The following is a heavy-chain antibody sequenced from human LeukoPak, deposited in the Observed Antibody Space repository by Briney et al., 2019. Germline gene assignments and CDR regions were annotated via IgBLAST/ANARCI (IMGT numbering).Heavy chain of an antibody. V-gene: IGHV3-23*01. Sequence: PGGSLRLSCAASGFTFSSYAMSWFRQAPGKGLEWVSGISGSGGSTSYADSVRGRFTISRDNSKNTLYGQMNSLRAEDTAVYYCATAGGFYSDYWGQGTLVTVSS. D-gene: IGHD1-1*01. CDR1: GFTFSSYA. CDR3: ATAGGFYSDY. J-gene: IGHJ4*02. CDR2: ISGSGGST.